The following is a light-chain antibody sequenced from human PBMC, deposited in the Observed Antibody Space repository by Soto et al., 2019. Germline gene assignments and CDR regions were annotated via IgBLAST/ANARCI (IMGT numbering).Light chain of an antibody. CDR2: EVS. CDR3: SSYTRSTTLV. Sequence: QSVLTQPASVSGSPGQSITFSCTGTSSDIGGYNYVSWYQQHPGKAPKLIISEVSNRPSGVSNRFSGSKSGNTASLTISGLQAEDEADYYCSSYTRSTTLVFGGGTKVTVL. CDR1: SSDIGGYNY. V-gene: IGLV2-14*01. J-gene: IGLJ3*02.